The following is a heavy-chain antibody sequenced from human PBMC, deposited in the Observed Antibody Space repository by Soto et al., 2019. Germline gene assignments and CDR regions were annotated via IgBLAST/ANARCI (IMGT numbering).Heavy chain of an antibody. J-gene: IGHJ4*02. Sequence: QVQLVESGGGVVQPGRSLRLSCAASGFNFSIYGMHWVRQAPGKGLEWVAIIWYDGSNQYYAASVKGRFTISRDNSKNKLYLQMNSLRAEDTAVYYCARGNPTDYWGQRTPVTVS. CDR1: GFNFSIYG. V-gene: IGHV3-33*01. CDR2: IWYDGSNQ. CDR3: ARGNPTDY.